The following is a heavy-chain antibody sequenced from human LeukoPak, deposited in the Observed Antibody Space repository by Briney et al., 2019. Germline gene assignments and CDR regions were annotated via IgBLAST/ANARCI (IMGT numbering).Heavy chain of an antibody. CDR2: INPNSGGT. Sequence: GASVKVSCKASGYTFTGYYMHWVRQAPGQGLEWMGWINPNSGGTNYAQKFQGRVTMTRDTSISTAYMELRSLRSDDTAVYYYARDEDYYDSSGQFDCWGQGTLVTVSS. CDR3: ARDEDYYDSSGQFDC. J-gene: IGHJ4*02. V-gene: IGHV1-2*02. CDR1: GYTFTGYY. D-gene: IGHD3-22*01.